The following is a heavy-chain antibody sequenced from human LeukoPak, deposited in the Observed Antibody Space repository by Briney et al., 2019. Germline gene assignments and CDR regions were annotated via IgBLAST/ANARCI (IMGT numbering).Heavy chain of an antibody. CDR3: AKDRLLNCRGDCYIFDY. J-gene: IGHJ4*02. Sequence: GGFLRLSCAASGFTFSSDGMSWVRQAPGKGLEWVSAISGSGGSTYYADSVKGRFTISRDNSKNTLYLQMNSLRAEDTAVYYCAKDRLLNCRGDCYIFDYWGQGTVVTVSS. CDR2: ISGSGGST. D-gene: IGHD2-21*02. CDR1: GFTFSSDG. V-gene: IGHV3-23*01.